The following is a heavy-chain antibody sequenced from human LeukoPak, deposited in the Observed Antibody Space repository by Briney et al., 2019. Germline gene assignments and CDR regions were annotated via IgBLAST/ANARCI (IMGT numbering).Heavy chain of an antibody. D-gene: IGHD6-6*01. V-gene: IGHV3-23*01. CDR1: GFTFSSYA. Sequence: GGSLRLSRAASGFTFSSYAMNWVRQAPGKGLEWVSGISNSGGSTYYADSVKGRFTISRDNSKNTLYLHMNSLRAEDTAVYYCAKETSSSFDYWGQGTLVTVSS. CDR3: AKETSSSFDY. J-gene: IGHJ4*02. CDR2: ISNSGGST.